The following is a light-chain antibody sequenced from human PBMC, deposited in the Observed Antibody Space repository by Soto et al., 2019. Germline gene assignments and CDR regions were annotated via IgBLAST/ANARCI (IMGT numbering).Light chain of an antibody. Sequence: QSALTQPASVSGSPGQSITISCTGTSSDVGGYNYVSWYQQHPGKAPKLMIYDVSNRPSGVSNRFSGSKSGNTASLTISGLQAEDEADYYCSSYTSSSPLWVFGGGTPLTVL. V-gene: IGLV2-14*01. J-gene: IGLJ3*02. CDR2: DVS. CDR1: SSDVGGYNY. CDR3: SSYTSSSPLWV.